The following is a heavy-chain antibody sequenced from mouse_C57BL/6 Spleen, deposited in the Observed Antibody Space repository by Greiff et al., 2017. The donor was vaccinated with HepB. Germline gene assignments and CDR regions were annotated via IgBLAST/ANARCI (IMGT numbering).Heavy chain of an antibody. J-gene: IGHJ1*03. Sequence: QVQLQQSGAELVRPGASVKLSCKASGYTFTDYYINWVKQRPGQGLEWIARIYPGSGNTYYNEKFKGKATLTAEKSSSTAYMQLSSLTSEDSAVYVCARRTTAHIMGYWYFDVWGTGTTVTVSS. V-gene: IGHV1-76*01. D-gene: IGHD1-2*01. CDR3: ARRTTAHIMGYWYFDV. CDR2: IYPGSGNT. CDR1: GYTFTDYY.